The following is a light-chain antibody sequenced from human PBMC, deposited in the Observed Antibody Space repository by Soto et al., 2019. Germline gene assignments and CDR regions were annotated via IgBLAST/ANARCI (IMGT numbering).Light chain of an antibody. CDR2: EVT. V-gene: IGLV2-23*02. Sequence: QSVLTQPASVSGSPGQSITISCTGTSSDVGSYNLVSWYQQHPGKAPKLMIYEVTKRPSGVSYRFSGSKSGNTASLTISGLQAEDEADYYCCSFAGSYTLLFGGGTQLTVL. CDR3: CSFAGSYTLL. J-gene: IGLJ2*01. CDR1: SSDVGSYNL.